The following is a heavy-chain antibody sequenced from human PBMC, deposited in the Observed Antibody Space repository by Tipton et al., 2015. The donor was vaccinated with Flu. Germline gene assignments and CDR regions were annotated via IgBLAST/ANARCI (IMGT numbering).Heavy chain of an antibody. V-gene: IGHV4-38-2*01. J-gene: IGHJ4*02. CDR2: IYHSGRT. Sequence: PGLVKPSETLSLNCAVSGFSISSGYYWGWIRQPPGKGLEWIGSIYHSGRTYYNPSLKSRVTISADTWKTQFSLKLGSVTAADTAVYYCARLNYYYGSGTSDCWGQGTLLTVSS. CDR3: ARLNYYYGSGTSDC. CDR1: GFSISSGYY. D-gene: IGHD3-10*01.